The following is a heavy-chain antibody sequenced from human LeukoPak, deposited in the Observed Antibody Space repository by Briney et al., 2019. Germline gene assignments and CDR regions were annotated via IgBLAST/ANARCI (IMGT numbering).Heavy chain of an antibody. V-gene: IGHV3-7*01. CDR1: GFTFSSYW. J-gene: IGHJ4*02. Sequence: PGGSLRLSCAASGFTFSSYWMSWVRQAPGKGLEWVANIKQDGSEKYYVDSVKGRFTISRDNAKNSLYLQMNSLRAEDTAVYYCARGGYSNPVSFDYWGQGTLVTVSS. CDR3: ARGGYSNPVSFDY. CDR2: IKQDGSEK. D-gene: IGHD4-11*01.